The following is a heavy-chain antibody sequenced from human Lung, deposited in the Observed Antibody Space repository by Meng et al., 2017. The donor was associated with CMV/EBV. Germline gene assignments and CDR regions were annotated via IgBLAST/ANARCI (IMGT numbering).Heavy chain of an antibody. V-gene: IGHV4-30-4*08. CDR1: GGSISSGDYY. Sequence: QVPLQESGQALVKPAQTLSLTCTGSGGSISSGDYYWSWIRQHPGKGLEWIVYIYYSGSTYYNPSLKSRVTISVDTSKNQFSLKLSSVTAADTAVYYCARALDTAMVTFDYWGQGTLVTVSS. CDR2: IYYSGST. D-gene: IGHD5-18*01. J-gene: IGHJ4*02. CDR3: ARALDTAMVTFDY.